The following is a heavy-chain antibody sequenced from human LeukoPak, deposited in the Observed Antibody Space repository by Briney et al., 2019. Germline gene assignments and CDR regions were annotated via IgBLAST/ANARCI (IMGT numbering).Heavy chain of an antibody. CDR1: GGSISSSSYY. Sequence: SETLSLTCTVSGGSISSSSYYWGWIRQPPGKGLEWIGSIYYSGSTYYNPSLKSRVTISVDTSKNQFSLKLSSVTAADTAVYYCARTPVLDAFGIWGQGTMVTVSS. V-gene: IGHV4-39*01. J-gene: IGHJ3*02. CDR3: ARTPVLDAFGI. CDR2: IYYSGST.